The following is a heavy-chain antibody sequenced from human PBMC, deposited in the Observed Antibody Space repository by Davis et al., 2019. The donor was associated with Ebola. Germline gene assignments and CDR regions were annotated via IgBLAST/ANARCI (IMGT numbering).Heavy chain of an antibody. V-gene: IGHV3-7*01. CDR2: IKQDGSEK. CDR1: GFTFSSYW. CDR3: AKDIQGGIAVVVAATAFDY. J-gene: IGHJ4*02. D-gene: IGHD2-15*01. Sequence: PGGSLRLSCAASGFTFSSYWMSWVRQAPGKGLEWVANIKQDGSEKYYVDSVKGRFTISRDNAKNSLHLQMNSLRAEDTAVYYCAKDIQGGIAVVVAATAFDYWGQGTLVTVSS.